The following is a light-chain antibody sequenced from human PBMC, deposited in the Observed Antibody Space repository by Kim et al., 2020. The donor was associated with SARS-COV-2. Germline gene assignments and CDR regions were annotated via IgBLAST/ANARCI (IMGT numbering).Light chain of an antibody. CDR3: QQYYNTPWT. V-gene: IGKV4-1*01. Sequence: ATINCKSSHSVLYNSNKENYLAWYQQKPGQPPKLLIYWASTRESGVPDRFSGSGSGTDFTLTISSLQAEDVAVYYCQQYYNTPWTFGQGTKVDIK. J-gene: IGKJ1*01. CDR2: WAS. CDR1: HSVLYNSNKENY.